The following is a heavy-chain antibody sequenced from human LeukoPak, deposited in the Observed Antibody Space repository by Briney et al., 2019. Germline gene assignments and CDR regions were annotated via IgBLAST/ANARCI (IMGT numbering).Heavy chain of an antibody. CDR2: ISGGSSYI. V-gene: IGHV3-21*01. CDR1: GSIFSSYN. CDR3: ARDHSSSYYSYDF. D-gene: IGHD6-13*01. J-gene: IGHJ4*02. Sequence: GGSLRLSCAASGSIFSSYNMNWVRQAPGKGLEWVSSISGGSSYIYYADSVKGRFTISRDNAKNSLYLQMDSLRADDTAVYYCARDHSSSYYSYDFWGQGALVTVSS.